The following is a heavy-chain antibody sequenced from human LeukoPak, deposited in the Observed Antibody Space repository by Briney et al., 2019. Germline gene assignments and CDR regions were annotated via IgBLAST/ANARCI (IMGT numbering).Heavy chain of an antibody. CDR2: ISGGGGST. J-gene: IGHJ4*02. CDR1: GFTFNTFA. V-gene: IGHV3-23*01. Sequence: GGSLRLSCAASGFTFNTFAMSWVRQAPGKGLEWVSAISGGGGSTYYADSVTGRFTISRVNSKNTLYLQMNGLRAEDTAVYYCAKAHSGSYHSGINWGQGTLVTVSS. D-gene: IGHD1-26*01. CDR3: AKAHSGSYHSGIN.